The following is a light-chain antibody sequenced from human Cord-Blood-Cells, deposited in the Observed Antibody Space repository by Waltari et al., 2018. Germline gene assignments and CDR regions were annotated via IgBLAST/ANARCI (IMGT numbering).Light chain of an antibody. J-gene: IGKJ3*01. CDR2: DAS. CDR3: QQYDNLPRT. V-gene: IGKV1-33*01. Sequence: DIQMTQSPSSLSASVGDRVTITCQASQDISNYLNWYQQKPGKAPKLLIYDASNLETGGPSRCSGSGSGTDYTFTISSLQPEDIATYYCQQYDNLPRTFGPGTKVDIK. CDR1: QDISNY.